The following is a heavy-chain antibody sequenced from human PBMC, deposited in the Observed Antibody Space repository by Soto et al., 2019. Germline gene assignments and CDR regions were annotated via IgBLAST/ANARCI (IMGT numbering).Heavy chain of an antibody. D-gene: IGHD4-17*01. CDR1: GGSISSYY. CDR3: ARHWFMGDYGYYYYYYYGMDV. Sequence: SETLSLTCTVSGGSISSYYWSWIRQPPGKGLEWIGYIYYSGSTNYHPSLKSRLTISVDTSKNQFSLKLSSVTAADTAVYYCARHWFMGDYGYYYYYYYGMDVWGQGTTVTLSS. CDR2: IYYSGST. V-gene: IGHV4-59*08. J-gene: IGHJ6*02.